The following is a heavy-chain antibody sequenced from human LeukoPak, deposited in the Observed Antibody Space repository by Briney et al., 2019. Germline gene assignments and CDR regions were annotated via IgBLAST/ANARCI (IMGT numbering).Heavy chain of an antibody. CDR1: GGSISSGSYY. D-gene: IGHD3-10*01. Sequence: PSETLSLTCTVSGGSISSGSYYWSWIRQPAGKGLEWIGRTYTSGSTNYNPSLKSRVTISVDTSKNQFSLKLSSVTAADTAVYYCARDLIWFGDRALTPWGQGTLVTVSS. CDR3: ARDLIWFGDRALTP. J-gene: IGHJ5*02. CDR2: TYTSGST. V-gene: IGHV4-61*02.